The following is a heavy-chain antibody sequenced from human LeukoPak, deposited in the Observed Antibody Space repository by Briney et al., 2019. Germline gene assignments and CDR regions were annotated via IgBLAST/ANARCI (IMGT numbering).Heavy chain of an antibody. CDR2: IYYSGST. D-gene: IGHD6-19*01. CDR3: AREQGSDWVKGRFFDY. J-gene: IGHJ4*02. V-gene: IGHV4-61*01. CDR1: GDSGASSGSYW. Sequence: SETLSLTCDVSGDSGASSGSYWSGWFRQPPGKGLEWIGYIYYSGSTNYNPSLKSRVTISVDTSRNQFSLKLSSVTAADTAVYYCAREQGSDWVKGRFFDYWGQGTLVTVSS.